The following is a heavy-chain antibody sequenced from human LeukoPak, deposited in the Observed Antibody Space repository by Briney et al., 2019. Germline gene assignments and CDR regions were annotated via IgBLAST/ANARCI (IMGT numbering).Heavy chain of an antibody. CDR3: ARDSSGWYHFDY. CDR2: ISSSSSYI. Sequence: GGSLRLSCAASGFTFSSYSMNWVRQAPGKGLEWVSSISSSSSYIYYADSVKGRFTISRDNAKNSLYLQMNSLRAEDTAVYYCARDSSGWYHFDYWGQGTLVTVSS. D-gene: IGHD6-19*01. J-gene: IGHJ4*02. CDR1: GFTFSSYS. V-gene: IGHV3-21*01.